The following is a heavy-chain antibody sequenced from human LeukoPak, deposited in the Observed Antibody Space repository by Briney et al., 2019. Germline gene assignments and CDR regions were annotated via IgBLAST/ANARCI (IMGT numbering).Heavy chain of an antibody. D-gene: IGHD4-17*01. CDR2: IYYNGST. Sequence: PSETLSLTCTVSGGSISNSVYYWGWIRQPPGKGLEWIGTIYYNGSTYYNPSLKSRVTISVDTSKNQFSLKLSSVAAADTAVYYCARRTVTYWFDFWGQGTLVTGSS. J-gene: IGHJ4*02. CDR3: ARRTVTYWFDF. CDR1: GGSISNSVYY. V-gene: IGHV4-39*01.